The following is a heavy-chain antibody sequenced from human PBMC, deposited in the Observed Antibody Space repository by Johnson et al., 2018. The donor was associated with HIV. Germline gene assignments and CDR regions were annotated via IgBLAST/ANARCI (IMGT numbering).Heavy chain of an antibody. CDR2: ISYDGSNK. V-gene: IGHV3-30*18. J-gene: IGHJ3*02. D-gene: IGHD3-3*01. Sequence: QMMLVESGGGVVQPGRSLRLSCAASGFTFSSYGMHWVRQAPGKGLEWVAVISYDGSNKYYADSVKGRFTISRDNSKNTLNMQMSRQRPEDTAVYYCAKDLYNVWSGYYSGALDIWGQGTMVTVSS. CDR3: AKDLYNVWSGYYSGALDI. CDR1: GFTFSSYG.